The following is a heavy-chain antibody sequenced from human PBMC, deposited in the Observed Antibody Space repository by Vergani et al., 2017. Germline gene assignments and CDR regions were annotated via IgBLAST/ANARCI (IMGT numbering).Heavy chain of an antibody. D-gene: IGHD6-19*01. J-gene: IGHJ5*02. Sequence: QLQLQKSGPGLVKPSETLSLTCTVSGGSISSSSYYWGWIRQPPGKGLEWIGSIYYSGSTYYNPSLKSRVTISVDTSKNQFSLKLSSVTAADTAVYYCARRSGWNWFDPWGQGTLVTVSS. CDR2: IYYSGST. CDR1: GGSISSSSYY. CDR3: ARRSGWNWFDP. V-gene: IGHV4-39*07.